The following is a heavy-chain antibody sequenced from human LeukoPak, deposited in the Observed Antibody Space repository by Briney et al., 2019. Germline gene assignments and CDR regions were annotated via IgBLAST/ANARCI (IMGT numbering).Heavy chain of an antibody. CDR1: GFTVSSNY. CDR2: IYSGGST. V-gene: IGHV3-53*01. D-gene: IGHD3-22*01. Sequence: GGSLRLSCAASGFTVSSNYMSWVRQAPGKGLEWVSVIYSGGSTYYADSVKGRFTISRDNSKNTLYLQMNSLRAEDTAVYYCARGGGYSYYYDSSGSYNWFDPWGQGTLVTVSS. J-gene: IGHJ5*02. CDR3: ARGGGYSYYYDSSGSYNWFDP.